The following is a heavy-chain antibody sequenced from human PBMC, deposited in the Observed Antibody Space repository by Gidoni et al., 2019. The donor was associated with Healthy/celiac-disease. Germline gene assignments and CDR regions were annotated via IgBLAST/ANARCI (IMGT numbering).Heavy chain of an antibody. V-gene: IGHV3-73*02. CDR3: TRHEGGSYYYYYGMDV. CDR1: GFHFSGPA. CDR2: IRSKANSYAT. Sequence: EVQLVESGGGLVQPGGSLKLSCAASGFHFSGPARHWVRQASGKGLDWVGRIRSKANSYATAYAASVKGRLTISRDDSKNTAYLQMKSLKTEDTAVYYGTRHEGGSYYYYYGMDVWGQGTTVTVSS. D-gene: IGHD1-26*01. J-gene: IGHJ6*02.